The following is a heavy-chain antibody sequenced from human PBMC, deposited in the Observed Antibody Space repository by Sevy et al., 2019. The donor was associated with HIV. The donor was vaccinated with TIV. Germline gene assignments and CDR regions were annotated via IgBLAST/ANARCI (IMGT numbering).Heavy chain of an antibody. J-gene: IGHJ4*02. D-gene: IGHD5-18*01. Sequence: GGSLRLSCAASGFTFNGYGMHWVRQAPGKGLEWVAVILYDGSNEYYADSVKGRFTTSRDNSKNTLYLQMNSLRVEDTAVYYCARGKSGYGYGLDYWGQGTLVTVSS. CDR2: ILYDGSNE. V-gene: IGHV3-30*03. CDR3: ARGKSGYGYGLDY. CDR1: GFTFNGYG.